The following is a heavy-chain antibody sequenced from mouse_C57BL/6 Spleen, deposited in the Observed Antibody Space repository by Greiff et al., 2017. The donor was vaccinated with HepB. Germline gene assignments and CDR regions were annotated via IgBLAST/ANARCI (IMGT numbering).Heavy chain of an antibody. Sequence: EVKLMESGGGLVQPGGSLKLSCAASGFTFSDYYMYWVRQTPEKRLEWVAYISNGGGSTYYPDTVKGRFTISRDNAKNTLYLQMSRLKSEDTAMYYCARAPMVTRAMDYWGQGTSVTVSS. CDR1: GFTFSDYY. J-gene: IGHJ4*01. CDR3: ARAPMVTRAMDY. D-gene: IGHD2-2*01. V-gene: IGHV5-12*01. CDR2: ISNGGGST.